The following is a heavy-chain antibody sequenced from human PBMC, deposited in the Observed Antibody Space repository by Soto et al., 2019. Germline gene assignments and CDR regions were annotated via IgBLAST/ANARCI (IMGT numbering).Heavy chain of an antibody. D-gene: IGHD4-17*01. J-gene: IGHJ5*02. CDR3: ARGHGDYGRLDP. Sequence: ASVKVSCKASGYAFANYIMHWVRQAPGQRLEWMGWINAGNGNTKYSQNFQGRVTITRDTSASTAYMELSSLRSEDTAVYYCARGHGDYGRLDPWGQGTLVTVSS. CDR1: GYAFANYI. CDR2: INAGNGNT. V-gene: IGHV1-3*01.